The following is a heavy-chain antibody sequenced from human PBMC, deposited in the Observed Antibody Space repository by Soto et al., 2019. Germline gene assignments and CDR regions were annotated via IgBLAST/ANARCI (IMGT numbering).Heavy chain of an antibody. CDR3: VAAEYYYGSGSYYYFDY. CDR1: GFTFTSSA. D-gene: IGHD3-10*01. V-gene: IGHV1-58*02. CDR2: IVVGSGNT. J-gene: IGHJ4*02. Sequence: ASVKVSCKASGFTFTSSAMQWVRQARGQRLEWIGWIVVGSGNTNYAQKFQERVTITRDMSTSTAYMELSSLRSEDTAVYYCVAAEYYYGSGSYYYFDYWGQGTLVTVSS.